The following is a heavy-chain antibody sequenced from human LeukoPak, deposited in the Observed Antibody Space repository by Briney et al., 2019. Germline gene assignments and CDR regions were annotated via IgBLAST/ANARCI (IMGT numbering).Heavy chain of an antibody. Sequence: GGSLRLSCAASGFTFSSYSMNWVRQAPGKGLEWVSYISSSSSTIYYADSVKGRFTISRDNAKNSLYLQMNSLRAEDTAVYYCARVPSTILRASDIWGQGTMVTASS. CDR3: ARVPSTILRASDI. CDR2: ISSSSSTI. J-gene: IGHJ3*02. V-gene: IGHV3-48*01. D-gene: IGHD2-2*01. CDR1: GFTFSSYS.